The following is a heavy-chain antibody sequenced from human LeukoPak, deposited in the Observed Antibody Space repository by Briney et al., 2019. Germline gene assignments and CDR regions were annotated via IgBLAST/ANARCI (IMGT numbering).Heavy chain of an antibody. CDR2: INHSGST. D-gene: IGHD5-12*01. J-gene: IGHJ4*02. CDR1: GGPFSGYY. CDR3: ARGFGGYSGYDLITKKFDY. Sequence: SETLSLTCAVYGGPFSGYYWSWIRQPPGKGLEWIGEINHSGSTNYNPSLKSRVTISVDTSKNQFSLKLSSVTAADTAVYYCARGFGGYSGYDLITKKFDYWGQGTLVTVSS. V-gene: IGHV4-34*01.